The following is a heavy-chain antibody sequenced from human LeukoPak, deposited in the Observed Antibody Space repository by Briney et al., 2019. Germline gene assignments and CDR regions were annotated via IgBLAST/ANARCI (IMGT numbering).Heavy chain of an antibody. D-gene: IGHD3-10*01. J-gene: IGHJ3*02. CDR2: ISAYNGNT. Sequence: ASVKVSCKASGYTFTSYGISWVRQAPGQGLEWMGWISAYNGNTNYAQKLQGRVTMTTDTSTSTAYMELRSLRSDDTAVYYCARDENRPSSGLPRAFDIWGQGTMVTVSS. V-gene: IGHV1-18*01. CDR1: GYTFTSYG. CDR3: ARDENRPSSGLPRAFDI.